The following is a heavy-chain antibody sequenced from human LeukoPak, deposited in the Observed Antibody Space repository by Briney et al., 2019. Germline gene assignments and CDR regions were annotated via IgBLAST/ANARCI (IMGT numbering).Heavy chain of an antibody. D-gene: IGHD3-10*01. CDR3: ARAAGELLPFDYFDY. J-gene: IGHJ4*02. CDR2: LSYDESNK. V-gene: IGHV3-30-3*01. Sequence: GSSLRLSCAASGFTFSSYTMHWVRQAPGKGLEWVAVLSYDESNKYYADSVKGRFTISRDNVKNSLYLQMHSLRAEDTAVYYCARAAGELLPFDYFDYWGQGTLVTVSS. CDR1: GFTFSSYT.